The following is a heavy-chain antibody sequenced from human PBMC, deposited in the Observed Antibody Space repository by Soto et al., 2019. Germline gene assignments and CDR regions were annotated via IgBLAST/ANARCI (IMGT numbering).Heavy chain of an antibody. CDR1: GGSFSGYY. D-gene: IGHD3-16*02. Sequence: QVQLQQWGAGLLKPSETLSLTCAVYGGSFSGYYWSWIRQPPGKGLEWIGEINHSGSTNYNPSLKSRVTISVDTSKNQFSLKLSSVTAADTAVYYCAIGYYDYVWGSYRLLGYFDYWGQGTLVTVSS. CDR2: INHSGST. V-gene: IGHV4-34*01. CDR3: AIGYYDYVWGSYRLLGYFDY. J-gene: IGHJ4*02.